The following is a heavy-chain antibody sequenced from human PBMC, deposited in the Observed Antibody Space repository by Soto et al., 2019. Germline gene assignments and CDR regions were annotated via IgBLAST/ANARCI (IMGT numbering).Heavy chain of an antibody. J-gene: IGHJ4*02. CDR1: EYTFTYLH. D-gene: IGHD3-22*01. CDR3: ARSPLDSSNEIYFDS. V-gene: IGHV1-45*02. CDR2: ITIFNGNT. Sequence: QMHLVQSAAEVKKTGSTVTISCEASEYTFTYLHLHWVRQAPGQGLEWLGWITIFNGNTNYAQKFQDRDVISRDTSLSTVYMTLSGLKSEDTAMYYCARSPLDSSNEIYFDSWGQGTLVTVSS.